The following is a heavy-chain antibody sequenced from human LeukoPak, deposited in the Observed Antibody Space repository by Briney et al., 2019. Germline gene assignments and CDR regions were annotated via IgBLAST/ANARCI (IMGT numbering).Heavy chain of an antibody. CDR3: ARTLYHPKALTAMAYFDY. D-gene: IGHD5-18*01. J-gene: IGHJ4*02. CDR2: IYYSGST. CDR1: GGSISSYY. Sequence: PSETLSLTCTVSGGSISSYYWSWIRQPPGKGLEWIGYIYYSGSTNYNPSLKSRVTISVDTSKNQFSLKLSSVTAADTAVYYCARTLYHPKALTAMAYFDYWGQGTLVTVSS. V-gene: IGHV4-59*01.